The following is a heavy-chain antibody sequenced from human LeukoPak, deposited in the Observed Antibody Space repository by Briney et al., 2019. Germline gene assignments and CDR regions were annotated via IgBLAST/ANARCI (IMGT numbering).Heavy chain of an antibody. CDR1: GGSISSSSYY. J-gene: IGHJ6*03. CDR3: ARDRHYYYMDV. V-gene: IGHV4-61*02. Sequence: SETLSLTCTVSGGSISSSSYYWSWIRQPAGKGLEWIGRIYTSGITNYNPALKSRVSMSVDTSKNQFSLKLSSVTAADTAVYYCARDRHYYYMDVWGKGTTVTISS. CDR2: IYTSGIT.